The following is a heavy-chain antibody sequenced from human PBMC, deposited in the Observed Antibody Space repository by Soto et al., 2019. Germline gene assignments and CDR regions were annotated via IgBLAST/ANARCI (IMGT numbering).Heavy chain of an antibody. D-gene: IGHD3-10*01. CDR2: IIPIFGTA. CDR3: AGRGPDGIEAGAYCYYYGMDV. J-gene: IGHJ6*02. CDR1: GGTFSSYA. Sequence: QVQLVQSGAEVKKPGSSVKVSCKASGGTFSSYAISWVRQAPGQGLEWMGGIIPIFGTANYAQKFQGRVTITADESTSTACMELSSLRSEDTAVYYCAGRGPDGIEAGAYCYYYGMDVWGQGTTVTVSS. V-gene: IGHV1-69*01.